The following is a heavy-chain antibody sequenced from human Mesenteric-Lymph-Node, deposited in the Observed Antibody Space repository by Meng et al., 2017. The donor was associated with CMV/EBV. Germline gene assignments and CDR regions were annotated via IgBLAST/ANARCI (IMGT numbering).Heavy chain of an antibody. CDR1: GGSISSYY. V-gene: IGHV4-59*01. CDR3: ARVARIAGMDV. D-gene: IGHD6-13*01. CDR2: IYYSGST. J-gene: IGHJ6*02. Sequence: SETLSLTCTVSGGSISSYYWSWIRQPPGKGLEWIGYIYYSGSTNYNPSLKSRVTISVDTSKNQFSLKLSSVTAADTAVYYCARVARIAGMDVWGQGTTVTVSS.